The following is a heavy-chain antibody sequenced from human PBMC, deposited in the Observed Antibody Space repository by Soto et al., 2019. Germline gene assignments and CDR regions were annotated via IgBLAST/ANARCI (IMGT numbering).Heavy chain of an antibody. D-gene: IGHD4-17*01. J-gene: IGHJ6*02. Sequence: PGGSLRLSCAASGFTFSSYSMNWVRQAPGKGLEWVSSISSSSYIYYADSVKGRFTISRDNAKNSLYLQMNSLRAEDTAVYYCASGRTTVRGRGMDVWGQGTTVTVSS. CDR3: ASGRTTVRGRGMDV. CDR1: GFTFSSYS. V-gene: IGHV3-21*01. CDR2: ISSSSYI.